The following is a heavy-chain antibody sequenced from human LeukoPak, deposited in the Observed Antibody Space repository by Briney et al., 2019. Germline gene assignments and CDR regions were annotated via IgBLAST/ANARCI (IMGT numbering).Heavy chain of an antibody. CDR2: IYTSWNS. CDR3: ARERGPNAAFDI. Sequence: PSQTLSLICTVSGGSIRSGSYSWRWLRQPAGKGLEWIGRIYTSWNSNYNPSLKSRVAMSVDTSKNQFSLKLSSVTAADTAVYYCARERGPNAAFDIWGQGTMVIVSS. J-gene: IGHJ3*02. CDR1: GGSIRSGSYS. V-gene: IGHV4-61*02.